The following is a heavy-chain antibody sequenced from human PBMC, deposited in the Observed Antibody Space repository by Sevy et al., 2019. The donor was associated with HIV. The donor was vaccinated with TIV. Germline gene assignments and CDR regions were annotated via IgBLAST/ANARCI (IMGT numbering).Heavy chain of an antibody. CDR1: GFTFSKYS. CDR3: AREGCTKPHDY. CDR2: LSFGCGEI. D-gene: IGHD2-8*01. V-gene: IGHV3-23*01. Sequence: GGSLRLSCAASGFTFSKYSMSCVRQPPGKGLEGVSTLSFGCGEIKYADSVKGRFTLSRDNSKSSVYLQMNNLRPEDTAVYYCAREGCTKPHDYWGQGTLVTVSS. J-gene: IGHJ4*02.